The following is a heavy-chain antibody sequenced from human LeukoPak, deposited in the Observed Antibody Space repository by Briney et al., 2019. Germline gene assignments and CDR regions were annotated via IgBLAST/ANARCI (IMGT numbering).Heavy chain of an antibody. CDR2: IYYSGST. V-gene: IGHV4-39*01. CDR3: ADDSSGYRIFDY. J-gene: IGHJ4*02. D-gene: IGHD3-22*01. CDR1: GGYISSSSYY. Sequence: SETLSLTCTVSGGYISSSSYYWGWIRQPPGKGLEWIGSIYYSGSTYYNPSLKSRVTISVDTSKNQFSLKLSSVTAADTAVYYCADDSSGYRIFDYWGQGTLVTVSS.